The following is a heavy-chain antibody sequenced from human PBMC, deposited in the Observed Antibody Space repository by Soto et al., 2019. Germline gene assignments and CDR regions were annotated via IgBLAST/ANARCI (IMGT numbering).Heavy chain of an antibody. D-gene: IGHD3-22*01. Sequence: GGSLRLSCAASGFTFDDYAMHWVRQAPGKGLEWVSLISWDGGSTYYADSVKGRFTISRDNSKNSLYLQMNSLRAEDTALYYCAKDIRYYDSSGYYSSAFDIWGQGXMVTV. V-gene: IGHV3-43D*04. CDR2: ISWDGGST. CDR3: AKDIRYYDSSGYYSSAFDI. J-gene: IGHJ3*02. CDR1: GFTFDDYA.